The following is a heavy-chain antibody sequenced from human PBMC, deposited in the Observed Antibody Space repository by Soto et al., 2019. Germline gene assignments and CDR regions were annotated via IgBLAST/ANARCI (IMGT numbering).Heavy chain of an antibody. CDR2: IYYSGST. CDR3: ARDSSSWYGIDY. Sequence: PSETLSLTCTVSGGSISSGGYYWSWIRQHPGKGLEWIGYIYYSGSTYYNPSLKSRVTISVDTSKNQFSLKLSSVTAADTAVYYCARDSSSWYGIDYWGQGTLVTVSS. D-gene: IGHD6-13*01. V-gene: IGHV4-31*03. CDR1: GGSISSGGYY. J-gene: IGHJ4*02.